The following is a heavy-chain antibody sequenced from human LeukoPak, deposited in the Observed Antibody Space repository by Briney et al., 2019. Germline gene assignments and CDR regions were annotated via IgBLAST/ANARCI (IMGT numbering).Heavy chain of an antibody. D-gene: IGHD1-26*01. CDR1: GFTFSSYW. CDR2: INSDGSST. V-gene: IGHV3-74*01. Sequence: GGSLRLSCAASGFTFSSYWMHWVRQAPGKGLVWVSRINSDGSSTSYADSVKGRFTISRDTAKNTLYLQMNSLRAEDTAVYYCARERHSGTYQTYFFDYWGQGILVTVSS. J-gene: IGHJ4*02. CDR3: ARERHSGTYQTYFFDY.